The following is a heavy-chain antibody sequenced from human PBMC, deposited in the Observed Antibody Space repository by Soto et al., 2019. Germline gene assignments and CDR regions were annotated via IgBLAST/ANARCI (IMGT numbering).Heavy chain of an antibody. Sequence: PGGSLRLSCAASGFTLSNVRMSWVRQAPGKGLEWVGRIKSNTYGGTADYNAPVKGRFTISRDDSKNTLYLQMNSLKTEDTAVYYCATDWQHTIYYFDQWGQGTLVTVSS. J-gene: IGHJ4*02. CDR3: ATDWQHTIYYFDQ. CDR1: GFTLSNVR. V-gene: IGHV3-15*01. D-gene: IGHD6-13*01. CDR2: IKSNTYGGTA.